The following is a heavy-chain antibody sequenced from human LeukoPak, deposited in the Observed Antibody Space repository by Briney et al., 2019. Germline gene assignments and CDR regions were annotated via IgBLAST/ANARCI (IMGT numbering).Heavy chain of an antibody. Sequence: PGGSLRLSCAASGFTFSSYWMSWVRQAPGKGLEWVANIKQDGSEKYYVDSVKGRFTISRDNAKNSLYLQMNSLRAEDTAVYYCARDRGYCSSTSCYYFDYWGQGTLVTVPS. V-gene: IGHV3-7*03. CDR2: IKQDGSEK. J-gene: IGHJ4*02. CDR3: ARDRGYCSSTSCYYFDY. CDR1: GFTFSSYW. D-gene: IGHD2-2*01.